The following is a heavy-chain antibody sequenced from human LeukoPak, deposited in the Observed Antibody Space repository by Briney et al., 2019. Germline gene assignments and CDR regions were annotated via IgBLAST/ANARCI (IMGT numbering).Heavy chain of an antibody. V-gene: IGHV3-64D*06. CDR3: ARCYGSSCYMDY. J-gene: IGHJ4*02. D-gene: IGHD2-15*01. Sequence: GGSLRLSCAASGFTFSIYTMHWVRQAPGKGLEYVSGISDDGGSTYYADSVKDRFIISRDNSKNTLYLQMSSLTPEDTARYYCARCYGSSCYMDYWGQGTLVTVSS. CDR2: ISDDGGST. CDR1: GFTFSIYT.